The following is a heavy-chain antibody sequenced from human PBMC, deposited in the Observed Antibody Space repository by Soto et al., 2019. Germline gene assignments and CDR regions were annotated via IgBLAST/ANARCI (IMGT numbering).Heavy chain of an antibody. V-gene: IGHV4-39*01. Sequence: QLQLQESGPGVVKASDTLSLTCAVSGGSISISTHYWGWIRQPPGKGLEWIGIIHYSGSTYYNPSLKSRVNIAIDTSNNQFSRRLTSVTAADRAVYYCARRGMSVDSYDPWGQGTLVTVSS. D-gene: IGHD5-18*01. J-gene: IGHJ5*02. CDR2: IHYSGST. CDR3: ARRGMSVDSYDP. CDR1: GGSISISTHY.